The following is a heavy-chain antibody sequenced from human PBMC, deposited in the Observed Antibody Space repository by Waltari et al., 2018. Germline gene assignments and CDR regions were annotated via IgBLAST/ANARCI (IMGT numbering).Heavy chain of an antibody. J-gene: IGHJ4*02. V-gene: IGHV1-2*02. CDR1: GYTFTGYY. CDR2: INPNSGGT. Sequence: QVQLVQSGAEVKKPGASVKVSCQASGYTFTGYYMHWVRPAPGQGLEWMGWINPNSGGTNYAQKFQGRVTMTRDTSISTAYMELSRLRSDDTAVYYCARGGPSVVVAATPSYWGQGTLVTVSS. CDR3: ARGGPSVVVAATPSY. D-gene: IGHD2-15*01.